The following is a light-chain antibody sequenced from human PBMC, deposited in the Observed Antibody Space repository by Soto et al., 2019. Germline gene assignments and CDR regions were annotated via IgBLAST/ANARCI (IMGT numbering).Light chain of an antibody. CDR1: QSVFYSSNNKNY. CDR3: QQYYRPWT. V-gene: IGKV4-1*01. CDR2: WAS. Sequence: DIVMTQSPDSLAVSLGERATINCKSSQSVFYSSNNKNYLAWYQQKPGQHPKLLIYWASTRESRVPDRFSGSGSGTDFTLTISSLQAEDVAVYYCQQYYRPWTFGQGTKVEIK. J-gene: IGKJ1*01.